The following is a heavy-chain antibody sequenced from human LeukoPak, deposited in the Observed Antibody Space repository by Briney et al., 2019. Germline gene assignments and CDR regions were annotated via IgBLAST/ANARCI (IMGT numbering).Heavy chain of an antibody. CDR2: IYSGGRK. V-gene: IGHV3-53*01. CDR1: GFTDSSNY. J-gene: IGHJ4*02. CDR3: ASHHGYGWDY. Sequence: HPGGSLRLSCAASGFTDSSNYMSWVRQAPGKGLEWVSVIYSGGRKYYADSVKGPFTISRDNAKNTLYLQMTSLRAEDTAVYYCASHHGYGWDYWGQGPRVTVSS. D-gene: IGHD6-13*01.